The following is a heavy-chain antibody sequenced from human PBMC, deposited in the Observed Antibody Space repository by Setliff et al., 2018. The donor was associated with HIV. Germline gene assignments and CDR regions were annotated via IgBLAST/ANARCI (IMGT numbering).Heavy chain of an antibody. J-gene: IGHJ6*03. CDR1: GFIFSTFP. D-gene: IGHD1-26*01. CDR2: IWYDGSSK. V-gene: IGHV3-33*08. CDR3: ARDRGLRGMLLSSKELGFYCMDV. Sequence: PGGSLRLSCAASGFIFSTFPMHWVRQAPGKGLEWVAIIWYDGSSKYYADSVKGRFTISRDNAKNSLYLQMNSLRAEDTAVYYCARDRGLRGMLLSSKELGFYCMDVWGKGTTVTVSS.